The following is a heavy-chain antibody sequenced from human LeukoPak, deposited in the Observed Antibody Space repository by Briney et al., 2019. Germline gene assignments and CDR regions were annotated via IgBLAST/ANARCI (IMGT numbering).Heavy chain of an antibody. CDR2: IYTSGST. D-gene: IGHD3-3*01. V-gene: IGHV4-4*07. J-gene: IGHJ5*02. CDR1: GGSISSYY. Sequence: SETLSLTCTVSGGSISSYYWSWIRQPAGKGLEWIGRIYTSGSTNYNPSLKSRVTMSVDTSKNQFSLKLSSVTAADTAVYYCAGDIYDFWTPSRFDPWGQGTLVTVSS. CDR3: AGDIYDFWTPSRFDP.